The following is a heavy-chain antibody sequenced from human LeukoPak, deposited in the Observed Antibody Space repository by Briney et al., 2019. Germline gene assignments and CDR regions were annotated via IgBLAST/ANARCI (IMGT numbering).Heavy chain of an antibody. Sequence: SQTLSLTCAVYGGSFSGYYWSWIRQPPGKVREWIGEINHSVTTNYNPSFKSRATLSVATPKNQFSLKLSSVTAADTAVYYWARGGIYSGYDLDYWGQGTLVTVSS. CDR2: INHSVTT. CDR3: ARGGIYSGYDLDY. J-gene: IGHJ4*02. CDR1: GGSFSGYY. D-gene: IGHD5-12*01. V-gene: IGHV4-34*01.